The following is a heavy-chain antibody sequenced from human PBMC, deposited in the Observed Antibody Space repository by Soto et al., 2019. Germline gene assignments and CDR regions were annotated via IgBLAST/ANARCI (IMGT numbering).Heavy chain of an antibody. CDR1: GYTFTSYG. D-gene: IGHD5-18*01. CDR3: ARDVGYGLIDY. Sequence: QVQLVQSGAEVKKPGASVKVSCKASGYTFTSYGISWVRQAPGQGLEWMGWINAYNGNTNPAQKLQGRVTMTPDTSTSTASMELRSLRSDDTAVYYCARDVGYGLIDYWGQGTLVTVSS. CDR2: INAYNGNT. J-gene: IGHJ4*02. V-gene: IGHV1-18*01.